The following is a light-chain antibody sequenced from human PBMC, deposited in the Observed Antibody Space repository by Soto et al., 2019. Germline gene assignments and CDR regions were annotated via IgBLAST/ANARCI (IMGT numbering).Light chain of an antibody. V-gene: IGKV1-39*01. CDR2: SAS. J-gene: IGKJ5*01. CDR1: RSIGNN. Sequence: EIQVTQSPTSLSASVGDRVTITCRASRSIGNNLNWYQQRPGKAPQLLIYSASSLQSGVPSRFSGTSSGTDFSLTINGLQAEDFATYYCQQSFSPHIAFGQGTRL. CDR3: QQSFSPHIA.